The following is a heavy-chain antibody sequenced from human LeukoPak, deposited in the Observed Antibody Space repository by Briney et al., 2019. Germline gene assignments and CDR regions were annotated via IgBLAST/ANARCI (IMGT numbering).Heavy chain of an antibody. V-gene: IGHV3-7*01. CDR1: GFTFSSYN. CDR2: IKQDGSEK. D-gene: IGHD3-22*01. J-gene: IGHJ4*02. Sequence: GGSLRLSCAASGFTFSSYNMDWVRQAPGKGLEWVANIKQDGSEKYYVDSVKGRFTISRDNAKNSLYLQMNSLRAEDTAVYYCARYYDSSGYHEKQFDYWGQGTLVTVSS. CDR3: ARYYDSSGYHEKQFDY.